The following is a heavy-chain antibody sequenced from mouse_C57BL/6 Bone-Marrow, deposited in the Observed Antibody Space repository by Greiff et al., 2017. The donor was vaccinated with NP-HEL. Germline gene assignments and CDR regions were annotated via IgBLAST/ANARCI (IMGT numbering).Heavy chain of an antibody. J-gene: IGHJ3*01. D-gene: IGHD2-4*01. CDR3: ARDLYYDYFAY. V-gene: IGHV1-69*01. Sequence: QVQLQQPGAELVMPGASVKLSCKASGYTFTSYWMHWVKQRPGQGLEWIGEIDPSDSYTNYNQKFKGKSTLTVDKCSSTAYMQLSSLTSEDSAVYYCARDLYYDYFAYWGQGTLVTVSA. CDR1: GYTFTSYW. CDR2: IDPSDSYT.